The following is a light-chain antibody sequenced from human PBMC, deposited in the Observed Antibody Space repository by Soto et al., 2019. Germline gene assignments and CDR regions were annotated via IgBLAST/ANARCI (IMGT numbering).Light chain of an antibody. CDR1: QSINRK. CDR3: KQYDSWSPFT. CDR2: DAS. Sequence: EIVMTQSPVTLSVSPGERATLSCRASQSINRKLAWYQQRPGQAPRLLISDASIRATGIPARFSGSGSGTEITLTISRLQSEDFAVYSCKQYDSWSPFTFGGGTRVEIK. J-gene: IGKJ4*02. V-gene: IGKV3-15*01.